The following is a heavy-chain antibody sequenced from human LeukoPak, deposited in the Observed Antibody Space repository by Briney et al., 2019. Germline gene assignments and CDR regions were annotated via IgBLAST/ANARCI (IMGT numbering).Heavy chain of an antibody. V-gene: IGHV4-34*01. CDR1: GGSFSGYC. D-gene: IGHD6-19*01. Sequence: SETLSLTCAVYGGSFSGYCWSWIRQPPGKGLEWIGEINHSGSTNYNPSLKSRVTISVDTSKNQFSLKLSSVTAADTAVYYCARGHRYSSGWYNYWGQGTLVTVSS. CDR2: INHSGST. J-gene: IGHJ4*02. CDR3: ARGHRYSSGWYNY.